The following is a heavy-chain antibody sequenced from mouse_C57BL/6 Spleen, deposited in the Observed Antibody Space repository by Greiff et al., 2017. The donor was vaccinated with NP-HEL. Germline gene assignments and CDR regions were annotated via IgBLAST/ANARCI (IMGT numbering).Heavy chain of an antibody. J-gene: IGHJ4*01. V-gene: IGHV1-52*01. CDR1: GYTFTSYW. CDR3: ASEGGTGAMDY. Sequence: QVQLQQPGAELVRPGSSVKLSCKASGYTFTSYWMHWVKQRPIQGLEWIGNIDPSDSETHYNQKFKDKATLTVDKSSSTAYMQLSSLTSEDSAVYYCASEGGTGAMDYWGQGTSVTVSS. CDR2: IDPSDSET. D-gene: IGHD4-1*01.